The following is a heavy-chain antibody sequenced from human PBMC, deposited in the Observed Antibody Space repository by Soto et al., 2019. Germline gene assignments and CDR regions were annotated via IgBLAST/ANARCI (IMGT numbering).Heavy chain of an antibody. Sequence: ASVKVSCKASGGTFSSYAISWVRQAPGRGLEWMGGIIPIFGTANYAQKFQGRVTITADESTSTAYMELSSLRSEDTAVYYCARDRGAYYYDSSGPRPENWFDPWGQGTLVTVSS. CDR1: GGTFSSYA. CDR2: IIPIFGTA. D-gene: IGHD3-22*01. J-gene: IGHJ5*02. CDR3: ARDRGAYYYDSSGPRPENWFDP. V-gene: IGHV1-69*13.